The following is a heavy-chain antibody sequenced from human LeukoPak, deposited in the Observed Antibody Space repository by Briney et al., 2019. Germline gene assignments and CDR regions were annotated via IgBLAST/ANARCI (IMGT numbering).Heavy chain of an antibody. V-gene: IGHV3-7*01. CDR1: RFTFTNYW. CDR3: ARIGYSSSSLDY. D-gene: IGHD6-6*01. J-gene: IGHJ4*02. CDR2: INQDGSVN. Sequence: GRSLRLSCAASRFTFTNYWMSWVRQAPGKGLEWVANINQDGSVNYYMDSIKGRFTISRDNAKNSLFLQINSLRADDTAVYYCARIGYSSSSLDYWGQGTLVTVSS.